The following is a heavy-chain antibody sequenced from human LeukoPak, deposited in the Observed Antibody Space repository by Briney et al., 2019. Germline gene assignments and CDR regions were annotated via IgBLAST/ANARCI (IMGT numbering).Heavy chain of an antibody. CDR1: GGSISSSDYY. CDR2: IFYSGSA. J-gene: IGHJ4*02. Sequence: SETLSLTCTVSGGSISSSDYYRGWVRQPPGKGLEWSVSIFYSGSAYYNPSLKSRVTISVDTSKNQFSLKLSSVTAADTAVYYCARLTKVLGRFGMYYFDSWGQGTLVTVSS. V-gene: IGHV4-39*01. D-gene: IGHD3-10*01. CDR3: ARLTKVLGRFGMYYFDS.